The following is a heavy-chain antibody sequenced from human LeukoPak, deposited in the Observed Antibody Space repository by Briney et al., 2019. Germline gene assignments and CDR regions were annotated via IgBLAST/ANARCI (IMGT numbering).Heavy chain of an antibody. CDR1: GFTFSSYW. D-gene: IGHD3-22*01. Sequence: GGSLRLSCAASGFTFSSYWMHWVRQAPGKGLVWVSRINSDGSSTSYADSVKGRFTISRDNAKNTLYLQMNSLRAEDTAVYYCARGTYCDDSSGYYHYFDYWGQGTLVTVSS. CDR3: ARGTYCDDSSGYYHYFDY. J-gene: IGHJ4*02. CDR2: INSDGSST. V-gene: IGHV3-74*01.